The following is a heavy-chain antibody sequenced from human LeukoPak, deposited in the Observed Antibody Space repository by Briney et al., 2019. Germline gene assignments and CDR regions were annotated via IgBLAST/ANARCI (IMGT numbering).Heavy chain of an antibody. Sequence: SETLSLTCTVSGYSISSGYYWGWIRQPPGKGLEWIGSIYHSGSTYYNPSLKSRVTISVDTSKNQFSLKLSSVTAADTAVYYCARDNYDSSGYFDYWGQGTLVTVSS. CDR1: GYSISSGYY. CDR2: IYHSGST. CDR3: ARDNYDSSGYFDY. D-gene: IGHD3-22*01. J-gene: IGHJ4*02. V-gene: IGHV4-38-2*02.